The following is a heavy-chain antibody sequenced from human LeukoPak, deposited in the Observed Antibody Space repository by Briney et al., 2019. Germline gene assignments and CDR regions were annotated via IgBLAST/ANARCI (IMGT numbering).Heavy chain of an antibody. CDR2: INHSGST. CDR3: ARVLGGVTMVRGPYPMVDY. CDR1: GGSFSGYY. J-gene: IGHJ4*02. Sequence: SETLSLTCAVYGGSFSGYYWSWIRQPPGKGLEWIGEINHSGSTNYNPSLKSRVTISVDTSKNQFSLKLSSVTAADTAVHYCARVLGGVTMVRGPYPMVDYWGQGTLVTVSS. D-gene: IGHD3-10*01. V-gene: IGHV4-34*01.